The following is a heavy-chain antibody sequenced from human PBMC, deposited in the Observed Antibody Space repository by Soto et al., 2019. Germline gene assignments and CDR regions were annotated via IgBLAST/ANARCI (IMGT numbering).Heavy chain of an antibody. Sequence: GESLKISCKASGYSFTSYWISWVRQMPGKGLEWMGRIDPSDSYTNYSPSFQGHVTISADKSISTAYLQWSSLKASDTAMYYCARRDGYESGVGYWGQGTLVTVSS. D-gene: IGHD5-18*01. CDR1: GYSFTSYW. V-gene: IGHV5-10-1*01. J-gene: IGHJ4*02. CDR2: IDPSDSYT. CDR3: ARRDGYESGVGY.